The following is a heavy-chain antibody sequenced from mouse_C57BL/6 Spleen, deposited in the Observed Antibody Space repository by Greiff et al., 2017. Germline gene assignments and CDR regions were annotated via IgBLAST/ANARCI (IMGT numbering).Heavy chain of an antibody. CDR2: ISSGGSYT. Sequence: EVQLVESGGDLVKPGGSLKLSCAASGFTFSSYGMSWVRQTPDKRLEWVATISSGGSYTYYPDSVKGRFTISRDNAKNTLYLQMSSLKSEDTAMYYCARPLGPWYFDVWGTGTTVTVSS. V-gene: IGHV5-6*01. J-gene: IGHJ1*03. CDR1: GFTFSSYG. D-gene: IGHD4-1*01. CDR3: ARPLGPWYFDV.